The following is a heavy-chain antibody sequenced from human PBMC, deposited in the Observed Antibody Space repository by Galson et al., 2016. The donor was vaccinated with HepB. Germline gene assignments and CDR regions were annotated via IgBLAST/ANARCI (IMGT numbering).Heavy chain of an antibody. J-gene: IGHJ3*02. CDR1: GGSISRTSYY. D-gene: IGHD3-10*01. CDR2: VYHTGST. CDR3: VRYDGARGFGDGDAFDI. V-gene: IGHV4-39*01. Sequence: SETLSLTCTVSGGSISRTSYYWGWIRQPPGKGLEWIGAVYHTGSTHYNPSPKSRIMISVDTSTNQFSLKLSSVTAADTAVFYCVRYDGARGFGDGDAFDIWGPGTAVIVSS.